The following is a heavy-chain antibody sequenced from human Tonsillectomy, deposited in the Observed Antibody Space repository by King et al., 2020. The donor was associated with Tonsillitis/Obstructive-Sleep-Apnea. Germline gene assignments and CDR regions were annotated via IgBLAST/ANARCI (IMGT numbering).Heavy chain of an antibody. CDR3: VKDFYCSGGTCYTTY. V-gene: IGHV3-66*01. Sequence: VQLVESGGGLVQPGGSLRLSCTVSGFTVSSSYMSWVRQAPGKGLEWVSVFFGVGSTYYADSVQGRLSMSTDNSKNTLFLQMNSLRAEDTALYYCVKDFYCSGGTCYTTYWGQGTLVTVSS. CDR1: GFTVSSSY. CDR2: FFGVGST. D-gene: IGHD2-15*01. J-gene: IGHJ4*02.